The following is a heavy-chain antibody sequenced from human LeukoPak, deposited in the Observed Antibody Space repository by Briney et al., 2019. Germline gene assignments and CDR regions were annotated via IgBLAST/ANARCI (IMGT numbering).Heavy chain of an antibody. J-gene: IGHJ5*02. CDR3: AKSPSGRGGYNWFDP. D-gene: IGHD3-16*01. CDR2: VYTSGST. CDR1: GGSISGYY. V-gene: IGHV4-4*07. Sequence: SETLSLTCTVSGGSISGYYWSWIRQPAGKGLEWIGRVYTSGSTNYNPSLKSRVTMSIDTSKNQFSLNLSSVTAADTAAYYCAKSPSGRGGYNWFDPWGQGTLVTVSS.